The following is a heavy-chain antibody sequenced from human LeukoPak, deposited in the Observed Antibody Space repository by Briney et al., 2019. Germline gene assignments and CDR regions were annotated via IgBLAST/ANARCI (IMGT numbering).Heavy chain of an antibody. CDR3: ARGGSKAPFDY. D-gene: IGHD3-16*01. CDR1: GFTLRSYT. Sequence: GGSLRLSCAASGFTLRSYTMNWVRQAPGKGLEWVSSIGISSNKIYYADSVKGRFIISRDNAKNSLYLQMNSLRAEDTAVYYCARGGSKAPFDYWGQGTLVTVSS. CDR2: IGISSNKI. V-gene: IGHV3-21*01. J-gene: IGHJ4*02.